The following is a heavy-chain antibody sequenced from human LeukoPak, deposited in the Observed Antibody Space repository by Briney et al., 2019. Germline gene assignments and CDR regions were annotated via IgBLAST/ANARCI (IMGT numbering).Heavy chain of an antibody. CDR2: ISGSGGST. CDR1: GFTFSSYA. D-gene: IGHD6-6*01. Sequence: GGSLRLSCAAYGFTFSSYAMSWVRQAPGKGLEWVSAISGSGGSTYYADSVKGRFTISRDNSKNTLYLQMNSLRAEDTAVYYCAKDRGSSMGFDYWGQGTLVTVSS. J-gene: IGHJ4*02. CDR3: AKDRGSSMGFDY. V-gene: IGHV3-23*01.